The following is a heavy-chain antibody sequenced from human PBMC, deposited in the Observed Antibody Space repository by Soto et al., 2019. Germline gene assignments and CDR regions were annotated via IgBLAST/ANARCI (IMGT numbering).Heavy chain of an antibody. Sequence: LRLSCAASGFTFDDYAMHWVRQAPGKGLEWVSGISWNSGSIGYADSVKGRFTISRDNAKNSLYLQMNSLRAEDTALYYCAKDLFWSGYYNFYYGMDVWGQGTTVTVSS. V-gene: IGHV3-9*01. CDR1: GFTFDDYA. J-gene: IGHJ6*02. D-gene: IGHD3-3*01. CDR3: AKDLFWSGYYNFYYGMDV. CDR2: ISWNSGSI.